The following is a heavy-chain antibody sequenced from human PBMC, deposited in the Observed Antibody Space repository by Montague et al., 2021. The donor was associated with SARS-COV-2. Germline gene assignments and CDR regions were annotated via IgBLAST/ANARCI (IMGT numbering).Heavy chain of an antibody. CDR1: GGSISPYY. V-gene: IGHV4-59*01. D-gene: IGHD2-21*01. CDR2: ISYSGHT. J-gene: IGHJ3*02. Sequence: SETLSLTCTVSGGSISPYYWSWIRQPPGKGLVWIGYISYSGHTNYNPSLKSRVTISVDTSKNQFSLTLSSLAAADTAIYYCARDSRLCGVEGDKCIFDSWGQGTVVTVSS. CDR3: ARDSRLCGVEGDKCIFDS.